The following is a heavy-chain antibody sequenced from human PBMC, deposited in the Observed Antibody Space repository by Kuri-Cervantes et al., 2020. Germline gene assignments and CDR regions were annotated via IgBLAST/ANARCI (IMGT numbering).Heavy chain of an antibody. D-gene: IGHD2-2*01. CDR1: GFTFSSSW. CDR3: ARVPLGYCSSTSCPRAFDI. CDR2: IKCDGSEK. V-gene: IGHV3-52*01. Sequence: GGSLRLSCAASGFTFSSSWMHWVCQAPEKGLEWVADIKCDGSEKYYVDSVKGRFTISRDNSKNTLYLQMNSLRAEDTAVYYCARVPLGYCSSTSCPRAFDIWGQGTMVTVSS. J-gene: IGHJ3*02.